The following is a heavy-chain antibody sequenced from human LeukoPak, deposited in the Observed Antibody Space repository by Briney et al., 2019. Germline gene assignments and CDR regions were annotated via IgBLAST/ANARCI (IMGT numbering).Heavy chain of an antibody. Sequence: GGSLRLSCAASGFTFSSFSMNWVRQAPGKGLEWVGFIRSKAYGGTTEYAASVKGRFTISRDDSKSIAYLQMNSLKTEDTAVYYCTRASALLWWLHSPYYFDYWGQGTLVTVSS. CDR2: IRSKAYGGTT. CDR1: GFTFSSFS. CDR3: TRASALLWWLHSPYYFDY. J-gene: IGHJ4*02. D-gene: IGHD5-12*01. V-gene: IGHV3-49*04.